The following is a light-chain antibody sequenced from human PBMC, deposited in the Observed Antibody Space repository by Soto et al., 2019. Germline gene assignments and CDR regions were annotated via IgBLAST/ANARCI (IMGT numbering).Light chain of an antibody. Sequence: QSVVTQPPSVSGAAGQRVTISCTGSSSNIGAGFDVHWYQQLPGTAPELLIYGSSNRPSGVPDRFSGSKSDTSASLAITGLQAEDEADYYCQSYDSSLSASVFGGGTKLTVL. CDR1: SSNIGAGFD. V-gene: IGLV1-40*01. J-gene: IGLJ3*02. CDR3: QSYDSSLSASV. CDR2: GSS.